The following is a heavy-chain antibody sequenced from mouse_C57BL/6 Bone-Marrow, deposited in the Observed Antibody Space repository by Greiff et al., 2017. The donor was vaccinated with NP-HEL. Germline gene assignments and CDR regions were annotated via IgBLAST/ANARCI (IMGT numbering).Heavy chain of an antibody. CDR1: GYTFTSYW. CDR3: ARWEITTVVADY. D-gene: IGHD1-1*01. V-gene: IGHV1-55*01. Sequence: QVQLQQPGAELVKPGASVKMSCKASGYTFTSYWITWVKQRPGQGLEWIGDIYPGSGSTNYNEKFKSKATLTVDTSSSTAYMQLSSLTSEDSAVYYCARWEITTVVADYWGQGTTLTVSS. CDR2: IYPGSGST. J-gene: IGHJ2*01.